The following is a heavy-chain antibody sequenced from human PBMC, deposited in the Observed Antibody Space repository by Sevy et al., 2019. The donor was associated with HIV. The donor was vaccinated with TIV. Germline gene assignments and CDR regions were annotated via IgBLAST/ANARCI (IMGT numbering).Heavy chain of an antibody. V-gene: IGHV3-7*03. CDR2: IKEEGREK. J-gene: IGHJ4*02. Sequence: GGSLRLSCAAFGLSFSMHWMSWVRQAPGKGLEWVASIKEEGREKFYVDSVKGRFTISRDNAKNSVYLQMNSLRVEDTAVYYCARGPYWGQGALVTVSS. CDR3: ARGPY. CDR1: GLSFSMHW.